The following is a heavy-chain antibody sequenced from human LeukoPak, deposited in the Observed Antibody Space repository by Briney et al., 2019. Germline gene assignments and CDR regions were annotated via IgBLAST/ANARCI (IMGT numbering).Heavy chain of an antibody. CDR3: ARALGSPLDY. CDR1: GFSFSEYY. CDR2: ISSGPIYT. J-gene: IGHJ4*02. V-gene: IGHV3-11*06. D-gene: IGHD1-26*01. Sequence: PGGSLRLSCAASGFSFSEYYMSWIRQAPGKGLEWIAYISSGPIYTNHADSVKGRFTISRDNAKNTLYLQMNSLRAEDTAVYYCARALGSPLDYWGQGTLVIVSS.